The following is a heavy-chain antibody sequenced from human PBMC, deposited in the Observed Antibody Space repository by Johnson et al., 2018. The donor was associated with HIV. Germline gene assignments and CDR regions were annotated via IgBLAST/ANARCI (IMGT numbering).Heavy chain of an antibody. CDR2: IHTGGRT. CDR1: GFTVSSNY. V-gene: IGHV3-53*01. CDR3: ARVWSDAFDI. J-gene: IGHJ3*02. Sequence: EVQLVESGGGLIQPGGSLRLSCAASGFTVSSNYMSWVRQAPGKGLEWVSVIHTGGRTSYADSVKGRFTVSRDNSKNTLFLQMNSLRAEDTAMYYCARVWSDAFDIWGQGTMVTVSS. D-gene: IGHD2-8*02.